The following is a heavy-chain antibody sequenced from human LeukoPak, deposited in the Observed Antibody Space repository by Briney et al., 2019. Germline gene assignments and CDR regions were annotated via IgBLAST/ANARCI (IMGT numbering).Heavy chain of an antibody. CDR3: ARGLLTGYSYGHWGAFDI. V-gene: IGHV4-30-4*01. Sequence: SETLSLTCTVSGGSISSGDYYWSWIRQPPGKGLEWIGYIYYSGSTYYNPSLKSRVTISVDTSKNQFSLKLSSVTAADTAVYYCARGLLTGYSYGHWGAFDIWGQGTMVTVSS. D-gene: IGHD5-18*01. CDR2: IYYSGST. J-gene: IGHJ3*02. CDR1: GGSISSGDYY.